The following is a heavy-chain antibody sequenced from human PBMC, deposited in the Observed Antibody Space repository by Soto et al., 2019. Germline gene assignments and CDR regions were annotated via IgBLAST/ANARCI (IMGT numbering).Heavy chain of an antibody. J-gene: IGHJ4*02. D-gene: IGHD1-26*01. Sequence: PGGSLRLSCAASGFTFSSYSMNWVRQAPGKGLEWVSSISSSSSYIYYADSVKGRFTISRDNAKNSLYLQMNSLRAEATAVYYCARVESGSYPPPDYFDYWGQGTLVTVSS. V-gene: IGHV3-21*01. CDR2: ISSSSSYI. CDR3: ARVESGSYPPPDYFDY. CDR1: GFTFSSYS.